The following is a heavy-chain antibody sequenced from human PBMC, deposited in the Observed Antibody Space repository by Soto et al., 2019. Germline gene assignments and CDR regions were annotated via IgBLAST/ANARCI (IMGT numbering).Heavy chain of an antibody. CDR2: INPSGGST. D-gene: IGHD4-17*01. J-gene: IGHJ5*02. CDR3: ARDHDYGDYFWFDP. Sequence: GASVKVSCKASGYIFSSHFMHWVRQAPVQGLEWMAIINPSGGSTGYAQKFQGRVTMTRDTSTSTVYMELSSLRSEDTAVYYCARDHDYGDYFWFDPWGQGTLVTVSS. CDR1: GYIFSSHF. V-gene: IGHV1-46*01.